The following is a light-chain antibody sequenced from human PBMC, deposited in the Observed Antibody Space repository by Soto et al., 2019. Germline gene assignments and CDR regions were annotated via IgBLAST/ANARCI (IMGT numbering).Light chain of an antibody. CDR3: QHRSNWPPIT. CDR1: QGVSRY. CDR2: DAS. J-gene: IGKJ5*01. Sequence: EIVLTQPPGTLSLSPGEGATLSCRASQGVSRYLAWYQQKPGQAPRLLIHDASNRATGIPARFSGSGSGTDFTLTISSLEPEDFAVYYCQHRSNWPPITFGQGTRLEI. V-gene: IGKV3-11*01.